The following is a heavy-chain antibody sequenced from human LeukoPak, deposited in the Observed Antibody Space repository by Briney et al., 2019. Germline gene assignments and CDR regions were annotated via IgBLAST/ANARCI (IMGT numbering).Heavy chain of an antibody. J-gene: IGHJ3*02. V-gene: IGHV3-48*01. CDR2: ISESSDSI. Sequence: GGSLRLSCAASGFSFSSYDMNWVRQAPGKGLEWVSYISESSDSIYYADSVKGRFIISRDNPKNALYLQMNSLRAEDTAVYYCAKSRWETYAVRAFDIWGQGTMVTVSS. CDR1: GFSFSSYD. D-gene: IGHD1-26*01. CDR3: AKSRWETYAVRAFDI.